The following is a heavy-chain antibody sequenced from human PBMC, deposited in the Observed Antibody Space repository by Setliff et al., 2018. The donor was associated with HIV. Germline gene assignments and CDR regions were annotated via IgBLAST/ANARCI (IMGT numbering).Heavy chain of an antibody. D-gene: IGHD5-18*01. CDR1: GYIFSTFG. J-gene: IGHJ3*02. CDR3: ARGGVRGYSYGEAFDI. CDR2: INGYSGKT. V-gene: IGHV1-18*01. Sequence: GASVKVSCKASGYIFSTFGITWVRQAPGQGLEWLGYINGYSGKTHFSPRLQGRLTMTTDTSTDTVYLELRSLASDDTAIYYCARGGVRGYSYGEAFDIWGQGTLVTVSS.